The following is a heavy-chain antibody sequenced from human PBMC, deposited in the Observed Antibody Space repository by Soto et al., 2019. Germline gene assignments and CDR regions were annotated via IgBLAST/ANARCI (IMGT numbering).Heavy chain of an antibody. CDR2: IYYSGAT. Sequence: SETLSLTCNVSGGSISSSNYYWGWIRQPPGKGLEWIGTIYYSGATYYNPSLKSRVTISVDRSKNQFSLKLSSVTAADTAVYYCARVPGPWGQGTLVTVSS. CDR3: ARVPGP. J-gene: IGHJ5*02. CDR1: GGSISSSNYY. V-gene: IGHV4-39*07.